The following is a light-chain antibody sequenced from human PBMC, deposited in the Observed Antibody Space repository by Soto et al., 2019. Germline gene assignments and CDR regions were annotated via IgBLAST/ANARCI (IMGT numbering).Light chain of an antibody. Sequence: QLVLTQPPSVSAAPGQRVTISCTGSSSNIGAGYEAHWYQQVPGTAPKLLIYENNNRPSGVPDRFSGSKSGTSASLAITGLQAEDEAEYYCHSYDSSLSGYVFGTGTKVTVL. V-gene: IGLV1-40*01. CDR2: ENN. CDR1: SSNIGAGYE. J-gene: IGLJ1*01. CDR3: HSYDSSLSGYV.